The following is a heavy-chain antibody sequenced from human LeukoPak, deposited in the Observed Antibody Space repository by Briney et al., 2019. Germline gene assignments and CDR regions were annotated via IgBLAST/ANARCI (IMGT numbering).Heavy chain of an antibody. CDR1: GGSFSGYY. CDR2: INHSGST. V-gene: IGHV4-34*01. CDR3: ARGITGTTVGLDY. J-gene: IGHJ4*02. Sequence: SETLSLTCAVYGGSFSGYYWRWIRQPPGKGLEWIGEINHSGSTNYNPSLKSRVTISVDTSKNQFSLKLSSVTAADTAVYYCARGITGTTVGLDYWGQGTLVTVSS. D-gene: IGHD1-7*01.